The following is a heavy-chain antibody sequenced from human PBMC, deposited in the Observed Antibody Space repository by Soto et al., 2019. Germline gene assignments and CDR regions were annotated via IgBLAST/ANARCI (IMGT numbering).Heavy chain of an antibody. D-gene: IGHD1-1*01. CDR2: IKEDGSRN. V-gene: IGHV3-7*05. J-gene: IGHJ4*02. CDR3: ARDPGEDSDNWNYFDY. Sequence: EVQLVESGGGLVQPGGSLRLSCAASGFTFSNYWMNWVRQAPGKGLKWVASIKEDGSRNYYVDSVRGRFTISRDNAHNSVFLQMNTLRAEDTAVYYCARDPGEDSDNWNYFDYWGQGTLVTVST. CDR1: GFTFSNYW.